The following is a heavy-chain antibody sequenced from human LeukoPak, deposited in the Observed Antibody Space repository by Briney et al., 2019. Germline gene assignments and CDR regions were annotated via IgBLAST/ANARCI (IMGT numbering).Heavy chain of an antibody. D-gene: IGHD3-10*01. J-gene: IGHJ4*02. CDR3: ARMAVRGVRLPYFDY. CDR2: IKQDGSMK. CDR1: GFTFSSYW. V-gene: IGHV3-7*03. Sequence: GGSLRLSCAASGFTFSSYWMNWVRQAPGKGLEWVANIKQDGSMKGYVDSVKGRFTISRDNAKNSLYLQMNSLRAEDTAVYYCARMAVRGVRLPYFDYWGQGTLVTVSS.